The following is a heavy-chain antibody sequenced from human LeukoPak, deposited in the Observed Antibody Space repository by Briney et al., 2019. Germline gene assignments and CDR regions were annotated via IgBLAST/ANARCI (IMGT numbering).Heavy chain of an antibody. D-gene: IGHD4-11*01. CDR1: GYTFTSYY. V-gene: IGHV1-46*01. J-gene: IGHJ3*02. CDR2: INPSGGST. CDR3: AREDKMTTVTSAAFDI. Sequence: ASVKVSCKASGYTFTSYYMHWVRQPPGQGLEWMGIINPSGGSTSYAQKFQGRVTMTRDMSTSTVYMELSSLRSEDTAVYYCAREDKMTTVTSAAFDIWGQGTMVTVSS.